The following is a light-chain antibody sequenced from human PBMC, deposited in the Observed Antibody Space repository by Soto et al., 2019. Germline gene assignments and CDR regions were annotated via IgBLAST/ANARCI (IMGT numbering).Light chain of an antibody. Sequence: QLVLTQSPSASASLGASVKLTCTLSSGYSTYAIAWHQQQSGKGPRFLMKINYDGTHSKGDGFYDRFSGSSSGAERHLTIYSLQSEDEADYYCQSLGTGIQVFGGGTKLTV. CDR1: SGYSTYA. J-gene: IGLJ3*02. CDR3: QSLGTGIQV. V-gene: IGLV4-69*01. CDR2: INYDGTH.